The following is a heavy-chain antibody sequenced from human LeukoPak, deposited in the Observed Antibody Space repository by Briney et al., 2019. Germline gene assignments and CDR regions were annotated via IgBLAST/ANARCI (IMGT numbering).Heavy chain of an antibody. CDR1: GGTFSSYA. CDR3: ARDGSGSYADAFDI. D-gene: IGHD1-26*01. Sequence: GAPVKVSCKASGGTFSSYAISWVRQAPGQGLEWMGGIIPIFGTANYAQKFQGRVTITADESTSTAYMELSSLRSEDTAVYYCARDGSGSYADAFDIWGQGTMVTVSS. J-gene: IGHJ3*02. CDR2: IIPIFGTA. V-gene: IGHV1-69*13.